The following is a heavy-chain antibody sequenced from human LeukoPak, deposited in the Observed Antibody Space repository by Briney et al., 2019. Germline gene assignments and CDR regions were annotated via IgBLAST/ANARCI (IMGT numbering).Heavy chain of an antibody. CDR2: INPNNGGT. CDR1: GYVFTNHG. D-gene: IGHD3-22*01. J-gene: IGHJ4*02. V-gene: IGHV1-2*02. CDR3: ARGPAGYYYDSSGSIDY. Sequence: ASVKVSCKASGYVFTNHGISWVRQAPGQGLEWMGWINPNNGGTIYSQKFKGRVSMTRDTSISTAYMELSSLTSDDTAVYYCARGPAGYYYDSSGSIDYWGQGTLVTVSS.